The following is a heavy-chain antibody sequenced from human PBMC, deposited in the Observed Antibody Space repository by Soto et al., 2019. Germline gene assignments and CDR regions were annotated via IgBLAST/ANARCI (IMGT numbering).Heavy chain of an antibody. Sequence: GGSLRLSCAASGFTFSSYWMSWVRQAPGKGLEWVANIKQDGSEKYYVDSVKGRFTISRDNAKNSLYLQMNSLRAEDTAVYYCARDMLGWGSDYYYYMDVWGKGTTVTVSS. CDR1: GFTFSSYW. V-gene: IGHV3-7*01. D-gene: IGHD3-10*02. CDR2: IKQDGSEK. CDR3: ARDMLGWGSDYYYYMDV. J-gene: IGHJ6*03.